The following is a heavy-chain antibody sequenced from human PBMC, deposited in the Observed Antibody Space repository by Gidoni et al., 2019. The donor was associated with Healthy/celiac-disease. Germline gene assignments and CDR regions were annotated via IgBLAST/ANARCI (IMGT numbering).Heavy chain of an antibody. V-gene: IGHV4-61*01. CDR2: IYSSVST. CDR1: GRSVSSGSYY. D-gene: IGHD3-3*01. J-gene: IGHJ5*02. Sequence: QVQLQESGPGLGKPSETLSLPCTDSGRSVSSGSYYWRWIRQPPGKGLEWMWYIYSSVSTSYNISLKSRVAISVDTSKNQFSLKLSSVTAADTAVYYCAGGEFKVFGVVLPFDPWGQGTLVTVSS. CDR3: AGGEFKVFGVVLPFDP.